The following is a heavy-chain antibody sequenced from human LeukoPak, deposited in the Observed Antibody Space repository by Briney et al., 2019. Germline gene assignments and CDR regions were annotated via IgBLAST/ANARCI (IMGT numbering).Heavy chain of an antibody. Sequence: PSETLSLTCAVYGGSFSGYYWRWIRQPPGKGLEWIGEINHSESTNYNPSLKSRVTISVDTSKNQFSLKLSSVTAADTAVYYCARQTTVTNGFDYWGQGTLVTVSS. CDR1: GGSFSGYY. CDR2: INHSEST. CDR3: ARQTTVTNGFDY. D-gene: IGHD4-17*01. J-gene: IGHJ4*02. V-gene: IGHV4-34*01.